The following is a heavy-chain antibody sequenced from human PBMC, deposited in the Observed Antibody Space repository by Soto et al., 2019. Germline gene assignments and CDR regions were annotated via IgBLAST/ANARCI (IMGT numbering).Heavy chain of an antibody. D-gene: IGHD3-16*01. V-gene: IGHV1-3*01. CDR3: ARGRVVAGVTTSVPHDF. J-gene: IGHJ4*02. CDR2: INAGGGDT. Sequence: ASVKVSCKTSGYTFTTYAMHWVRQAPGQRLEWMGWINAGGGDTKYSQRFQGRVTISRDTSASTVYMELSSLTPEDTAVYYGARGRVVAGVTTSVPHDFWGQGTLVTVSS. CDR1: GYTFTTYA.